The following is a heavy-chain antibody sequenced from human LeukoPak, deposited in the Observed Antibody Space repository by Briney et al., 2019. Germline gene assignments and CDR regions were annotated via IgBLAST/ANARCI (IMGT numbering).Heavy chain of an antibody. J-gene: IGHJ6*02. CDR1: RFSFSSYE. Sequence: GGSLRLSCAASRFSFSSYEMNWVRQAPGRGLEWVSSISSSGSTIYYADSVKGRFTISRDNAKNSFYLQMNSLRAEDTAVYYCARARGMDVWGQGTTVTVSS. D-gene: IGHD5-12*01. CDR3: ARARGMDV. CDR2: ISSSGSTI. V-gene: IGHV3-48*03.